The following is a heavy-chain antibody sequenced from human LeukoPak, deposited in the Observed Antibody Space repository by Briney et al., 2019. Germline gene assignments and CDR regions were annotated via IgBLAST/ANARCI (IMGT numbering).Heavy chain of an antibody. CDR3: AREIPHRLYYCSGRGYFDY. CDR2: ISYDGSNK. CDR1: GFTFSSYA. D-gene: IGHD3-10*01. V-gene: IGHV3-30-3*01. Sequence: GGSLRLSCAASGFTFSSYAMHWVRQAPGKGLEWVAVISYDGSNKYYADSVKGRFTISRDNSKNTQYQQMNMQSAEDTDVYYCAREIPHRLYYCSGRGYFDYWGQGTLVTVSS. J-gene: IGHJ4*02.